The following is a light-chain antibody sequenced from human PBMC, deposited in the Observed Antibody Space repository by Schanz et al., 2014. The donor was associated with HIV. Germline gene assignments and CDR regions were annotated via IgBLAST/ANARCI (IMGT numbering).Light chain of an antibody. CDR2: GAS. J-gene: IGKJ1*01. Sequence: EIVLTQSPGTLSLSPGERATLSCRASQTVSSHFLAWYQQKPGQAPRLVIYGASSRVTGIPARFSGSESGTDFTLTISRVEPEDYAVYYCQQYGSSPWTFGQGTRVDVK. CDR3: QQYGSSPWT. CDR1: QTVSSHF. V-gene: IGKV3-20*01.